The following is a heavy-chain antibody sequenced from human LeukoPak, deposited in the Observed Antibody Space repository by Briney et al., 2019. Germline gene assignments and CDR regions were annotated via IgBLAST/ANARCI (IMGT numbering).Heavy chain of an antibody. D-gene: IGHD2-15*01. J-gene: IGHJ6*02. Sequence: GGSLRLSCAASGFTFSSYAMSWVRQAPGKGLEWVSAISGSGGSTYYADSVKGRFTISRDNSKNTLYLQMNSLRAEDTAVYYCAKVRPYCSGGSCYSVPYYYYGMDVWGQGTTVTVSS. CDR3: AKVRPYCSGGSCYSVPYYYYGMDV. V-gene: IGHV3-23*01. CDR1: GFTFSSYA. CDR2: ISGSGGST.